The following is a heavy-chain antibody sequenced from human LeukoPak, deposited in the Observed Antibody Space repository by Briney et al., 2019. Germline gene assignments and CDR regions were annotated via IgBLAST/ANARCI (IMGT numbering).Heavy chain of an antibody. J-gene: IGHJ4*02. CDR2: MNPNSGNT. Sequence: VSVKVSCEASGYTFTRYDIHWVRQTTGQGLEWRGWMNPNSGNTGYAQKFQGRVTMTRNTSISTAYMELSSLRSEDTAVYYCAKLDSSDYYYFDYWGQGTLVTVSS. CDR1: GYTFTRYD. V-gene: IGHV1-8*01. D-gene: IGHD3-22*01. CDR3: AKLDSSDYYYFDY.